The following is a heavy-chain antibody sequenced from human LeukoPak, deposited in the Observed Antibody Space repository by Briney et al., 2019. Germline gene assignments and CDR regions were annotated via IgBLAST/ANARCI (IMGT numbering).Heavy chain of an antibody. Sequence: PGGSLRLSCAASGFTFSSYGMHWVRQAPGKGLEWVAVISYDGSNKYYADSVKGRFTISRDNSKNTLYLQMNSLRAEDTAVYYCAKDLHYYDSSGPFAYWGQGTLVTVSS. CDR1: GFTFSSYG. CDR3: AKDLHYYDSSGPFAY. V-gene: IGHV3-30*18. D-gene: IGHD3-22*01. CDR2: ISYDGSNK. J-gene: IGHJ4*02.